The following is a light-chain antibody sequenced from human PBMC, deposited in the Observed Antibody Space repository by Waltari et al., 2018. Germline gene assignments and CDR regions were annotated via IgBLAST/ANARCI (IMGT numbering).Light chain of an antibody. CDR2: HTA. Sequence: EIVLTQSPGTLSLSPGERANLSCRASQSVGKFLAWYQQKPGQAPRLLIYHTATRATGSPDRFSGSGSGTGFSLTISRLEPEDFAVYHCQMYVNLPATFGQGTKVEI. J-gene: IGKJ1*01. CDR1: QSVGKF. CDR3: QMYVNLPAT. V-gene: IGKV3-20*01.